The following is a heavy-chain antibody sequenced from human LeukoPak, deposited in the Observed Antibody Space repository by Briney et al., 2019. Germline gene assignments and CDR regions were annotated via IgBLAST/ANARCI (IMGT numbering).Heavy chain of an antibody. V-gene: IGHV1-18*01. CDR2: ISGYNGKT. CDR1: GHTFSRYC. D-gene: IGHD2-8*01. Sequence: ASVKVSCKASGHTFSRYCIKWVRQAPGQGLEWVGWISGYNGKTEYAQKLQGRVSMTTDTSTSIAYMELRSLTSDDTAVYYCARDNDARSPYANPFDTWGQGTLVTVSS. CDR3: ARDNDARSPYANPFDT. J-gene: IGHJ5*02.